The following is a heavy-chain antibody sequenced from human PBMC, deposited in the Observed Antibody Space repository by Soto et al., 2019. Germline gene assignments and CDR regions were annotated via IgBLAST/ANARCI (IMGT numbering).Heavy chain of an antibody. CDR3: ARHRYSSSRPEKNWFDP. CDR1: GYSFTSYW. J-gene: IGHJ5*02. CDR2: IDPSDSYT. Sequence: GESLKISCKGSGYSFTSYWISWVRQMPGKGLEWMGRIDPSDSYTNYSPSFQGHVTISADKSISTAYLQWSSLKASDTAMYYCARHRYSSSRPEKNWFDPWGQGTLVTVSS. D-gene: IGHD6-6*01. V-gene: IGHV5-10-1*01.